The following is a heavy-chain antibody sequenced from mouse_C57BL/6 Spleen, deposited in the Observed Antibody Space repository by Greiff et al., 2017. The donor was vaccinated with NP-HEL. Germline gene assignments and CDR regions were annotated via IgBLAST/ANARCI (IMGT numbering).Heavy chain of an antibody. J-gene: IGHJ1*03. D-gene: IGHD2-4*01. Sequence: QVQLQQSGAELARPGASVKLSCKASGYTFTSYGISWVKQRTGQGLEWIGEIYPRSGNTYYNEKFKGKATLTADKSSSTAYMELRSLTSEDSAVYFCARRDDYDKVSLYWYFDVWGTGTTVTVSS. CDR3: ARRDDYDKVSLYWYFDV. CDR2: IYPRSGNT. V-gene: IGHV1-81*01. CDR1: GYTFTSYG.